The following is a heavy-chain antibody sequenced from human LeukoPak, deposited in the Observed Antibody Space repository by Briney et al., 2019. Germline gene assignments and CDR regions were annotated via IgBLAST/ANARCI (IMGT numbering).Heavy chain of an antibody. CDR2: ISSSSSYI. D-gene: IGHD3-10*01. CDR3: AREAWGSGSYILYYFDY. J-gene: IGHJ4*02. Sequence: GGSLRLSCAASGFTFSSYSMNWVRQAPGKGLEWVSSISSSSSYIYYADSVKGRFTISRDNAKNSLYLQMNSLRAEDTAVYYCAREAWGSGSYILYYFDYWGQGTLVTVSS. CDR1: GFTFSSYS. V-gene: IGHV3-21*01.